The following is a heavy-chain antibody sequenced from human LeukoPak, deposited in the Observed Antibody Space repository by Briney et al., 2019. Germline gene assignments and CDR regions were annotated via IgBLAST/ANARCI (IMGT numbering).Heavy chain of an antibody. CDR3: ATRSRYCSGGSCYKWFDP. D-gene: IGHD2-15*01. J-gene: IGHJ5*02. V-gene: IGHV1-18*01. CDR1: GYTFTSYG. CDR2: ISAYNGNT. Sequence: GASVTVSRTASGYTFTSYGISWVRQAPGQGLEWMGWISAYNGNTNYAQKLQGRVTMTTDTSTSTAYMELRSLRSDDTAVYYCATRSRYCSGGSCYKWFDPWGQGAMVTVSS.